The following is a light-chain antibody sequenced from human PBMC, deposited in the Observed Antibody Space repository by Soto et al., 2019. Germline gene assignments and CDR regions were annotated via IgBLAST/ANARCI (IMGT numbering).Light chain of an antibody. V-gene: IGKV1-5*01. CDR1: HSISSW. CDR2: AAS. J-gene: IGKJ1*01. CDR3: QQYNRYSWT. Sequence: DLPMTKSHSTLSSSVGDRVTITCRAIHSISSWLAWYQQKLGQAPKLLIYAASSLESGVPPRFSGSGSGTEFTRTISSLQPDDFATYYCQQYNRYSWTLGQGTKVDIK.